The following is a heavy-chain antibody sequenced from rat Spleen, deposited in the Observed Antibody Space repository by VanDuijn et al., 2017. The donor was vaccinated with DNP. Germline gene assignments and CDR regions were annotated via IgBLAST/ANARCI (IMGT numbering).Heavy chain of an antibody. D-gene: IGHD1-4*01. CDR2: ISTMGSRT. Sequence: EVQLVESGGGLVQPGRSLKLSFAASGSTFGNINMAWVRQAPKKVLEWVATISTMGSRTYYPDSVKGRFTISRDDAKSSLYLQMNSRKSEDTATYYCARRDYPVPAYWGQGTLVTVSS. V-gene: IGHV5-7*01. CDR3: ARRDYPVPAY. J-gene: IGHJ3*01. CDR1: GSTFGNIN.